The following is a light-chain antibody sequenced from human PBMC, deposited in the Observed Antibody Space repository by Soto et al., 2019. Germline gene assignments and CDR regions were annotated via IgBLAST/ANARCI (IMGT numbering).Light chain of an antibody. CDR3: SSYTSTTHFYV. CDR2: EVS. V-gene: IGLV2-18*02. J-gene: IGLJ1*01. Sequence: QSALTQPPSVSGSPGQSVTLSCTGTGIDVGGYNRVSWYQQPPGTAPKLMIYEVSNRPSGVPDRFSGSKSGNTASLAISGLQAEDEADYYCSSYTSTTHFYVFGTGTKVTVL. CDR1: GIDVGGYNR.